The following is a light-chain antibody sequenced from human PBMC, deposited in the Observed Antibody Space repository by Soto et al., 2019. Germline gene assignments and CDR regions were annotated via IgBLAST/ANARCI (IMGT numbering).Light chain of an antibody. J-gene: IGKJ1*01. Sequence: DTLMTQSPDSLAVSLGERATINCKSSQRVLYSSNNKNYLAWYQQKPGQPPKLLIYWASTRESGVPDRFSGSGSGTDFTLTISSLQAEDVAVYYCQQYYSTPWTFGQGTKVYIK. V-gene: IGKV4-1*01. CDR2: WAS. CDR3: QQYYSTPWT. CDR1: QRVLYSSNNKNY.